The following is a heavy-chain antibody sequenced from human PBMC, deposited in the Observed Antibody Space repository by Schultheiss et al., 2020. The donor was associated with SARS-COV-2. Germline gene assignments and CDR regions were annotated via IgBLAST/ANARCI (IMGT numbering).Heavy chain of an antibody. V-gene: IGHV4-4*02. CDR3: ARDSYYYDSSGYREYYFDY. D-gene: IGHD3-22*01. CDR1: GDSISNSDW. CDR2: IYYSGST. Sequence: SETLSLTCAVSGDSISNSDWWSWVRQPPGKGLEWIGSIYYSGSTYYNPSLKSRVTISVDTSKNQFSLKLSSVTAADTAVYYCARDSYYYDSSGYREYYFDYWGQGTLVTVSS. J-gene: IGHJ4*02.